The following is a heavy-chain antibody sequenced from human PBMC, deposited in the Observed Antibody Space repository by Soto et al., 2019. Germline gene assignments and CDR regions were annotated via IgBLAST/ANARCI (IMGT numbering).Heavy chain of an antibody. D-gene: IGHD4-17*01. CDR3: ARHVRGAVTMNWFDP. J-gene: IGHJ5*02. V-gene: IGHV4-39*01. CDR2: VEYGGST. Sequence: QLQESGPGLVKPSETLSLTCTVSGGSIISSNFYWGWIRQPPGKGLEWIGSVEYGGSTYDNPSVKNRVTLSADTSKNHVYLKLTSVTAADTAIYYCARHVRGAVTMNWFDPWGHGTMVTVSS. CDR1: GGSIISSNFY.